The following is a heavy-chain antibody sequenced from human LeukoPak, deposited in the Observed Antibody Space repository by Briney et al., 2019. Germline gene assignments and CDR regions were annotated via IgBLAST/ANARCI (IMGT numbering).Heavy chain of an antibody. J-gene: IGHJ5*02. CDR2: IYYSGST. CDR3: ARIAVAGTDWFDP. V-gene: IGHV4-61*01. CDR1: GGSISSSSYY. D-gene: IGHD6-19*01. Sequence: PSETLSLTCTVSGGSISSSSYYWSWIRQPPGNGLEWIGYIYYSGSTNYNPSLKSRVTISVDTSKNQFSLKLSSVTAADTAVYYCARIAVAGTDWFDPWGQGTLVTVSS.